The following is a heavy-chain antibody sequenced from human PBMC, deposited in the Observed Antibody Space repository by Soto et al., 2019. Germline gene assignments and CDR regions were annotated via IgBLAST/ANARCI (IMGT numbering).Heavy chain of an antibody. J-gene: IGHJ6*02. V-gene: IGHV4-39*01. D-gene: IGHD4-17*01. Sequence: SETLSLTCTVSGGSISSSSYYWGWIRQPPGEGLEWIGSIYYSGSTYYNPSLKSRVTISVDTSKNQFSLKLSSVTAADTAVYYCARHGTTVTLVRRYYYYGMDVWGQGTTVTVSS. CDR1: GGSISSSSYY. CDR2: IYYSGST. CDR3: ARHGTTVTLVRRYYYYGMDV.